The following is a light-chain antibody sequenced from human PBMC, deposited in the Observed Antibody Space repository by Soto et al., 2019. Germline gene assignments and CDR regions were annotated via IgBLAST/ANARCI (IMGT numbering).Light chain of an antibody. Sequence: QSALTRPPSVSGSPGQSVTISCTGTSSDVGSYNRVSWYQQPPGTAPKLMIYEVSNRPSGVPDRFSGSKSGNTASLTISGLQAEDEADYYCSSYTSSSIYVFGTGTKVTVL. CDR2: EVS. V-gene: IGLV2-18*02. CDR1: SSDVGSYNR. J-gene: IGLJ1*01. CDR3: SSYTSSSIYV.